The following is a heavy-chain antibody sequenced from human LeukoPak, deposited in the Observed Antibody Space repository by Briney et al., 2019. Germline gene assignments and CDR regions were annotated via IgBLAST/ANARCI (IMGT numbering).Heavy chain of an antibody. V-gene: IGHV1-8*02. Sequence: ASVKVSCKASGYTFTSYGISWVRQASGQGLEWMGWMNPNSGNTGYAQKFQGRVTMTRNTSISTAYMELSSLRSEDTAVYYCARLLRFGELLDYWGQGTLVTVSS. D-gene: IGHD3-10*01. CDR3: ARLLRFGELLDY. CDR1: GYTFTSYG. J-gene: IGHJ4*02. CDR2: MNPNSGNT.